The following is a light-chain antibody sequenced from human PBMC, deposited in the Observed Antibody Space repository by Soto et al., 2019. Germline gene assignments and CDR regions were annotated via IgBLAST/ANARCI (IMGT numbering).Light chain of an antibody. Sequence: DIQMTQSPSTLPASVGDRVTITCRASQSISTWLAWYQQKPGKAPNLLIYKASYLASGVPSRFSGGGSGTEFTLTISSLQPDDFATYYCQQYNDYSTWTFGQGTKVDIK. V-gene: IGKV1-5*03. CDR2: KAS. CDR1: QSISTW. J-gene: IGKJ1*01. CDR3: QQYNDYSTWT.